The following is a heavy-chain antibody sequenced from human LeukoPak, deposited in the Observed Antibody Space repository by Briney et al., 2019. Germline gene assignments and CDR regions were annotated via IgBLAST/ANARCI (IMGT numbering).Heavy chain of an antibody. D-gene: IGHD6-25*01. CDR1: GFTFSSFS. V-gene: IGHV3-48*02. CDR3: ARGAAGIAYFDY. J-gene: IGHJ4*02. CDR2: ITSSTSAI. Sequence: GGCLRLSCAASGFTFSSFSMNWVRQAPGERLEWVSCITSSTSAIYYADSVKGRFTISRDNAKNSLYLQMNSLRDEDTAVYYCARGAAGIAYFDYWGQGTLVSV.